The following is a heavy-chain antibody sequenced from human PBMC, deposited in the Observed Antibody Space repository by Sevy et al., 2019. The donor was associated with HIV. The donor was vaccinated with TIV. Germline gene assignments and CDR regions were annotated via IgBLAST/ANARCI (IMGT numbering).Heavy chain of an antibody. CDR3: SRGRGYSYGYVDY. Sequence: GGSLRLSCTASGFTFGDYAMNWFRQAPGKELEWVGFIRSKAYGGTTEYAASVKGRFTISRDDSKSIAYLQMNSLKTEDTAVYYCSRGRGYSYGYVDYWGQGTLVTVSS. D-gene: IGHD5-18*01. V-gene: IGHV3-49*03. CDR2: IRSKAYGGTT. J-gene: IGHJ4*02. CDR1: GFTFGDYA.